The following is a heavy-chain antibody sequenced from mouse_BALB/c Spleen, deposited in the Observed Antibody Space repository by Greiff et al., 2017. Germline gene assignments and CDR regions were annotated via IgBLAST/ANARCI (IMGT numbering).Heavy chain of an antibody. V-gene: IGHV1-63*01. Sequence: QVQLKQSGAELVRPGTSVKISCKASGYAFTNYWLGWVKQRPGHGLEWIGDIYPGSGNTYYNEKFKGKATLTADKSSSTAYMQLSSLTSEDSAVYFCVGAYYDYLAWFAYWGQGTLVTVSA. CDR2: IYPGSGNT. CDR1: GYAFTNYW. CDR3: VGAYYDYLAWFAY. D-gene: IGHD2-4*01. J-gene: IGHJ3*01.